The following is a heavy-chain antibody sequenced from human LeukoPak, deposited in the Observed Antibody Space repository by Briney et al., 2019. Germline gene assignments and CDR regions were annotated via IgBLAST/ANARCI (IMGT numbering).Heavy chain of an antibody. D-gene: IGHD2-8*02. CDR1: GFTFSSYS. Sequence: GGSLRLSCAASGFTFSSYSMNWVRQAPGKGLEWVSYISSSSSTIYYADSVKGRFTISRDNAKNTLYLQMSSLRAEDTAVYYCARVLTGSWDWFDPWGQGTLVTVSS. CDR3: ARVLTGSWDWFDP. CDR2: ISSSSSTI. V-gene: IGHV3-48*04. J-gene: IGHJ5*02.